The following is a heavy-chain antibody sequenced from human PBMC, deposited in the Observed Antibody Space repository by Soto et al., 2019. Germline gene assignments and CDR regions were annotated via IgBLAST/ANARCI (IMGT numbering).Heavy chain of an antibody. CDR1: GFTFSSYG. V-gene: IGHV3-30*18. D-gene: IGHD1-26*01. CDR3: AKIVGATETYYYYGMDV. J-gene: IGHJ6*02. Sequence: GGSLSLSCAASGFTFSSYGMHWVRQAPGKGLEWVAVISYDGSNKYYADSVKGRFTISRDNSKNTLYLQMNSLRAEDTAVYYCAKIVGATETYYYYGMDVWGQGTTVTVSS. CDR2: ISYDGSNK.